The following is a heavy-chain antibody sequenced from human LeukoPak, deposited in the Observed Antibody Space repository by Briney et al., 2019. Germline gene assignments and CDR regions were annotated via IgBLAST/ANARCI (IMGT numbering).Heavy chain of an antibody. Sequence: GRSLRLSCAASGFTFSSYAMHWVRQAPGKGLEWEAVISYDGSNKYYADSVKGRFTTSRDNSKNTLYLQMNSLRAEDTAVYYCARARGSGSYYLFDYWGQGTLVTVSS. V-gene: IGHV3-30*04. CDR1: GFTFSSYA. CDR2: ISYDGSNK. CDR3: ARARGSGSYYLFDY. D-gene: IGHD3-10*01. J-gene: IGHJ4*02.